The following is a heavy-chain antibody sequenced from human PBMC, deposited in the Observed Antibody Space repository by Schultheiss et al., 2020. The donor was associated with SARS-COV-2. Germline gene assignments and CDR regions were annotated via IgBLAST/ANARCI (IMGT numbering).Heavy chain of an antibody. D-gene: IGHD4-11*01. Sequence: GGSLRLSCAASGFTFSSYAMSWVRQAPGKGLEWVSAISGSGGSTYYADSVKGRFTISRDNAKNSLYLQMNSLRAEDTAVYYCARPNNYGYYYYYMDVWGKGTTVTVSS. J-gene: IGHJ6*03. CDR2: ISGSGGST. CDR3: ARPNNYGYYYYYMDV. CDR1: GFTFSSYA. V-gene: IGHV3-23*01.